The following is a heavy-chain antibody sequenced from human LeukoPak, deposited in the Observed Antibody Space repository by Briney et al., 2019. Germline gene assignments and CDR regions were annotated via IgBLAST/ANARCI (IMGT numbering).Heavy chain of an antibody. V-gene: IGHV4-39*01. CDR3: ARHHVHIRTVGASYYYYGLDV. D-gene: IGHD3-10*01. CDR2: ISYSGST. Sequence: SSETLSLTCTVSGGSISNSNYCWGWIRQPPGKGLEWIGSISYSGSTYYNPSLKSRVSISVDTSKNQFSLKVTSVTAADTAVFYCARHHVHIRTVGASYYYYGLDVWGQGSTVTVSS. CDR1: GGSISNSNYC. J-gene: IGHJ6*02.